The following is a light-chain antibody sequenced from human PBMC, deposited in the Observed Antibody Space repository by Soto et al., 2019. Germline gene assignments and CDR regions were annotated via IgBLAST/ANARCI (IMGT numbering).Light chain of an antibody. J-gene: IGKJ4*01. V-gene: IGKV1-5*01. CDR1: QHMGIR. CDR3: QKYNDYPLT. Sequence: DIQMTQSPSTLSASIGDRVIITCRASQHMGIRLAWYQQKPGKAPKLLMYDASTLESGVPSRISGSGSGTEFALAISSLQPDDFATYYCQKYNDYPLTDGGGTRVESK. CDR2: DAS.